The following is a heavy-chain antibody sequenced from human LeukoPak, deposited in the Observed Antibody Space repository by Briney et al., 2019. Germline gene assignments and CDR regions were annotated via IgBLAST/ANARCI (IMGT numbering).Heavy chain of an antibody. D-gene: IGHD6-13*01. CDR3: ARLPRLSSSWAAYYYYGMDV. CDR1: GFTFSSYA. V-gene: IGHV3-30-3*01. CDR2: ISYDGSNK. Sequence: GGSLRLSCAASGFTFSSYAMHWVRQAPGKGLEWVAVISYDGSNKYYADSVKGRFTISGDNSKNTLYLQMNSLRAEDTAVYYCARLPRLSSSWAAYYYYGMDVWGQGTTVTVSS. J-gene: IGHJ6*02.